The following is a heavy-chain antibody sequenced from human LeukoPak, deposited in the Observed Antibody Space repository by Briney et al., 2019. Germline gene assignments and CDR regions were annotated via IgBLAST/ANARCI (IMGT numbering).Heavy chain of an antibody. CDR1: GFTFDDYG. J-gene: IGHJ4*02. V-gene: IGHV3-20*04. CDR3: AREGYYDSSGGFDY. CDR2: INWNGGST. Sequence: GGSLRLSCAASGFTFDDYGMSWVRQAPGKGLEWVSGINWNGGSTGYADSVKGRFTISRDNAKNSPYLQMNSLRAEDTALYYCAREGYYDSSGGFDYWGQGTLVTVSS. D-gene: IGHD3-22*01.